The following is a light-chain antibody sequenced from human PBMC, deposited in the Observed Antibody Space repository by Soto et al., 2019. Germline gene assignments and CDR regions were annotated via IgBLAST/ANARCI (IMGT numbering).Light chain of an antibody. Sequence: DIVLTQSPGTLSLSPGERATLSCRASQSVTSSFLAWYQQKPGQAPRLLIYGASSRATGIPDRFSGSGSGTDFTLTISRLEPEDFAVYYCLQYGSSPRTFGQGTKVDVK. V-gene: IGKV3-20*01. CDR3: LQYGSSPRT. CDR2: GAS. J-gene: IGKJ1*01. CDR1: QSVTSSF.